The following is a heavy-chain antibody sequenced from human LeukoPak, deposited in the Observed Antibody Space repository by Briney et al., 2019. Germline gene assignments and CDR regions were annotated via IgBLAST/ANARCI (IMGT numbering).Heavy chain of an antibody. D-gene: IGHD3-16*01. CDR2: VKQDGSEK. CDR3: VSGGSYYVY. V-gene: IGHV3-7*01. CDR1: GFTFSNYA. J-gene: IGHJ4*02. Sequence: GGSLRLSCAVSGFTFSNYAMSWVRQAPGKGLEWVANVKQDGSEKYYVDSVKGRLTISRDNAKNSLFVQMNSLRVEDTAVYYCVSGGSYYVYWGQGTLVTVSS.